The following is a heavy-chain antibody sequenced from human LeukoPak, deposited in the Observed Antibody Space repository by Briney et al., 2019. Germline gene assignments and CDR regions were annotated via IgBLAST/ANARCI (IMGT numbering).Heavy chain of an antibody. Sequence: SETLSLTCTVSGGSMSSYYWSRIRQTAGKGLEWIGRVYTSGSTNYNPSLKSRVTMSVDTSKNQFSMNLCSVSAADTASYSCAKSYSEVLRKAFDIWCQGTMVTVSS. CDR1: GGSMSSYY. J-gene: IGHJ3*02. CDR2: VYTSGST. CDR3: AKSYSEVLRKAFDI. V-gene: IGHV4-4*07. D-gene: IGHD2-21*01.